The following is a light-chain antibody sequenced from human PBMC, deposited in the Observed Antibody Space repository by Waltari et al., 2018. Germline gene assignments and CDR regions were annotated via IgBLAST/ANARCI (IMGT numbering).Light chain of an antibody. V-gene: IGLV2-23*01. CDR2: EGS. CDR3: SSYAGGTTVI. CDR1: SGDVGGYNL. Sequence: QSALTQPASVSGSPGQSITISCTGTSGDVGGYNLVSLYQKHSGKAPKSMIYEGSKRPSGVSNRFSGSKSGNTASLKISGLQAEDEADYYCSSYAGGTTVIFGGGTKLTVL. J-gene: IGLJ2*01.